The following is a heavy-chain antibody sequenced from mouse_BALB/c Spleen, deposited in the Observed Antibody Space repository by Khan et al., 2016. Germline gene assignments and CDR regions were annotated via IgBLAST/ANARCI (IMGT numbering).Heavy chain of an antibody. Sequence: QVQLKESGPGLVAPSQSLSITCTVSGFSLTTYGVHWVRQPPGKGLEWLGVIWAGGSTNYNSALMSRLSIRKDNSKSQVFLKMNSLQTDDTATYYSARDRYYGTSYFDYWGQGTTLTVSS. CDR1: GFSLTTYG. CDR3: ARDRYYGTSYFDY. V-gene: IGHV2-9*02. J-gene: IGHJ2*01. D-gene: IGHD1-1*01. CDR2: IWAGGST.